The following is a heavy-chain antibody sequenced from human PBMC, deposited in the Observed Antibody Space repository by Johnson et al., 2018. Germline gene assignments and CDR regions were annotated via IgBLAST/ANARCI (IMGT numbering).Heavy chain of an antibody. V-gene: IGHV3-72*01. CDR2: TRNKANSYTT. J-gene: IGHJ6*02. D-gene: IGHD3-9*01. CDR3: ARGLKDYDILTGYSLNYYYGMDV. Sequence: VRLVQSGGGLVQPGGSLRLSCAASGFTFSDHYMDWVRQAPGKGLEWVGRTRNKANSYTTEYAASVKARFTIPRDESKNSLYLQMNSLKTEETAVYYCARGLKDYDILTGYSLNYYYGMDVWGQGTTVTVSS. CDR1: GFTFSDHY.